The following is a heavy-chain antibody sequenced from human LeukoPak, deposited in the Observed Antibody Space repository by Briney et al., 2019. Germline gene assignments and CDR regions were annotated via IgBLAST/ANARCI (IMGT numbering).Heavy chain of an antibody. V-gene: IGHV3-23*01. J-gene: IGHJ4*02. CDR2: ISGSGGST. D-gene: IGHD2-15*01. CDR1: GFTFSSYA. CDR3: AKDLRDIVVVVAATILVS. Sequence: PGGSLRLSCAASGFTFSSYAMRWVRQAPGKGLEWVPGISGSGGSTYYADSVKGWFTISRDNSKNTLNLQMNSLRAEDTAVYYCAKDLRDIVVVVAATILVSWGQGTLVTVSS.